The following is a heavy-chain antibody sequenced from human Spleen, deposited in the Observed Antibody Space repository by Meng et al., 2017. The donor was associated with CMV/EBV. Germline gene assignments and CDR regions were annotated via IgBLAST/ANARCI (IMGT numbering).Heavy chain of an antibody. D-gene: IGHD2-2*01. J-gene: IGHJ4*02. Sequence: GESLKISCAVSGFTFSNYAMTWVRQAPGEGLEWVSGISASGGSTYYSDSVKGRFTISRDNSATTLYLQMNSLRAEDTAAYYCAKARDSSRYCSSTTCPIDHWGQGTLVTVSS. CDR3: AKARDSSRYCSSTTCPIDH. CDR1: GFTFSNYA. V-gene: IGHV3-23*01. CDR2: ISASGGST.